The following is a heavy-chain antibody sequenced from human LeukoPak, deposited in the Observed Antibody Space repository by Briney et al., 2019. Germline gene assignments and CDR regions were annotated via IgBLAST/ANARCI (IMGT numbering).Heavy chain of an antibody. CDR1: GYTFTSYF. D-gene: IGHD4/OR15-4a*01. CDR2: INPSGGTT. Sequence: ASVNVSCKASGYTFTSYFMHSVRQPPGQGLEWMGIINPSGGTTRYAQRFQGRVTMTRDMSTSTVYMKLSSLRSEDTAVYYCARGYDYGRWYYVDYWGQGTLVTVSS. J-gene: IGHJ4*02. CDR3: ARGYDYGRWYYVDY. V-gene: IGHV1-46*01.